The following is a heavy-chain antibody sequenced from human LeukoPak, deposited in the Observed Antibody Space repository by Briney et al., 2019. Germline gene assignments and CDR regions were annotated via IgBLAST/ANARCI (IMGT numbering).Heavy chain of an antibody. CDR2: IYTSGST. CDR3: ARDLRYCSGGSCRDY. V-gene: IGHV4-4*07. J-gene: IGHJ4*02. CDR1: GGSISSYY. D-gene: IGHD2-15*01. Sequence: PSETLSLTCTVSGGSISSYYWSWIRQPAGKGLEWIGRIYTSGSTNYNPSLKSRVTMSVDTSKNQFSLKLSSVTAADTAVYYCARDLRYCSGGSCRDYWGQGTLVTVSS.